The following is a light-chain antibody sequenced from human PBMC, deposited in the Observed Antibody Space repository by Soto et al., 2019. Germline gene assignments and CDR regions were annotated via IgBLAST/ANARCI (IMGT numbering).Light chain of an antibody. Sequence: QSVLTQPPSVSGAPGQRVTISCTGSSSNIGAPYDVHWYQQLPGTAPKLLIYRNNNRPSGVADRFSGSKSGSLASLAITGLQAEDVADYYCQSYDSSLSGWVFGGGTKVTVL. CDR2: RNN. J-gene: IGLJ3*02. V-gene: IGLV1-40*01. CDR3: QSYDSSLSGWV. CDR1: SSNIGAPYD.